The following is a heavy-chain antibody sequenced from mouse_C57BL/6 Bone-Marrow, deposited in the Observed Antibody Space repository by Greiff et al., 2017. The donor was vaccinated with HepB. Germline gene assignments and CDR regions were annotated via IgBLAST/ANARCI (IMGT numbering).Heavy chain of an antibody. V-gene: IGHV1-85*01. CDR3: ALHYYGSSPAWFAY. D-gene: IGHD1-1*01. Sequence: VKLQESGPELVKPGASVKLSCKASGYTFTSYDINWVKQRPGQGLEWIGWIYPRDGSTKYNEKFKGKATLTVDTSSSTAYMELHSLTSEDSAVYFCALHYYGSSPAWFAYWGQGTLVTVSA. CDR2: IYPRDGST. J-gene: IGHJ3*01. CDR1: GYTFTSYD.